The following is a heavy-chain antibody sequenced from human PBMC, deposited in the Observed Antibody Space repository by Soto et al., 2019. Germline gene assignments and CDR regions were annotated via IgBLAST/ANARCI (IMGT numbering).Heavy chain of an antibody. J-gene: IGHJ4*02. CDR2: IWYDGSNK. V-gene: IGHV3-33*01. D-gene: IGHD3-9*01. CDR1: GFTFSSYG. CDR3: ACILTGYHRTAEVVDY. Sequence: PGGSLRLSCAASGFTFSSYGMHWVRQAPGKGLEWVAVIWYDGSNKYYADSVKGRFTISRDNSKNTLYLQMNSLRAEDTAVYYCACILTGYHRTAEVVDYWGQGTLVTVSS.